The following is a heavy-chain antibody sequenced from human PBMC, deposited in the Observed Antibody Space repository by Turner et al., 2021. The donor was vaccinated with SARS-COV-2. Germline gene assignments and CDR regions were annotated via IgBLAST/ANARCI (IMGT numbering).Heavy chain of an antibody. D-gene: IGHD3-10*01. Sequence: VQLVESGGGLVKPGGSLRLSCSASGFPFSSYGMNWVRQAPGKGLEWVAAINSGSSYIYYADARKGRVTISRDNTKRSLFLQMNSLRVEDTAVYYCARGRDYYGSGTYYNYDYWGQGTLVTVSS. CDR2: INSGSSYI. CDR3: ARGRDYYGSGTYYNYDY. V-gene: IGHV3-21*01. CDR1: GFPFSSYG. J-gene: IGHJ4*02.